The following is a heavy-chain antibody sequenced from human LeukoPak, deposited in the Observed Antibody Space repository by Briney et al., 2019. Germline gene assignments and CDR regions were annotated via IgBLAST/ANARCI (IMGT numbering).Heavy chain of an antibody. J-gene: IGHJ4*02. Sequence: SETLSLTCAVYGGSFSGYYWSWICQPPGKGLEWIGEISHSGSTNYNPSLKSRVTISVDTSKNQFSLKLSSVTAADTAVYYCARIQQQLDTYYFDYWGQGTLVTVSS. D-gene: IGHD6-13*01. CDR3: ARIQQQLDTYYFDY. CDR1: GGSFSGYY. CDR2: ISHSGST. V-gene: IGHV4-34*01.